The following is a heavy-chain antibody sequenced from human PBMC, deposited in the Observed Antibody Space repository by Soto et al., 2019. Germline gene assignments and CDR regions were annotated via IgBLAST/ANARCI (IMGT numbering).Heavy chain of an antibody. D-gene: IGHD3-10*01. CDR3: ATIKLGSNRLDY. CDR1: GGSISSGDYY. V-gene: IGHV4-30-4*01. Sequence: QVQLQESGPGLVKPSQTLSLTCTVSGGSISSGDYYWSWIRQPPGKGLEWIGYIYYSGSTYYNPSLKCRVTISVDTSKNHFSLKLRSVTAADTAVYYCATIKLGSNRLDYWGQGTLVTVSS. J-gene: IGHJ4*02. CDR2: IYYSGST.